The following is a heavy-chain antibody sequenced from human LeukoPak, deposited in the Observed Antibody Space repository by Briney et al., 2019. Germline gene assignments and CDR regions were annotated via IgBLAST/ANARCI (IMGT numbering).Heavy chain of an antibody. J-gene: IGHJ6*02. D-gene: IGHD3-10*01. CDR3: ARENMVRGVTGMDV. CDR2: ISYDGSNK. Sequence: SCKASGGTFSSYAMHWVRQAPGKGLEWVAVISYDGSNKYYADSVKGRFTISRDNSKNTLYLQMNSLRAEDTAVYYCARENMVRGVTGMDVWGQGTTVTVSS. V-gene: IGHV3-30-3*01. CDR1: GGTFSSYA.